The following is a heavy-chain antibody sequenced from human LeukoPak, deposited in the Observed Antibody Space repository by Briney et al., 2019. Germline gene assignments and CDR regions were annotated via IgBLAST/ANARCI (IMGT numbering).Heavy chain of an antibody. Sequence: SVKVSCKASGGTFSSYAISWVRQAPGQGLEWMGGIVPIFGTANYAQKFQGRVTITADESTSTAYMELSSLRSEDTAVYYCASDHDLWGSGTHGDYWGQGTLVTVSS. D-gene: IGHD3-10*01. J-gene: IGHJ4*02. CDR3: ASDHDLWGSGTHGDY. CDR2: IVPIFGTA. V-gene: IGHV1-69*13. CDR1: GGTFSSYA.